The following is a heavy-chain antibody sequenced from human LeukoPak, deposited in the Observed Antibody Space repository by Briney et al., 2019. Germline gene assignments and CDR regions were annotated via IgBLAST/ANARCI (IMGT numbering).Heavy chain of an antibody. CDR3: AREEGGSYGAFDI. CDR2: ISSSSSYI. D-gene: IGHD1-26*01. J-gene: IGHJ3*02. V-gene: IGHV3-21*01. CDR1: GFTFSSYS. Sequence: GGSLRLSCAASGFTFSSYSMNWVRQAPGKGLEWVSSISSSSSYIYYADSVKGRFTISRDNAKNSLYLQMNSLRAEDTAVYYCAREEGGSYGAFDIWGQGTMVTVSS.